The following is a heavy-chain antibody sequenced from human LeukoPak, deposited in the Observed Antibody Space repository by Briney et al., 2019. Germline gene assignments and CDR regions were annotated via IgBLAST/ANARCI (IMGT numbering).Heavy chain of an antibody. J-gene: IGHJ6*03. Sequence: GGSLRLSCAASGFTVSSNYMSWVRQAPGKGLEWVSVIYSGGSTYYADSVKGRFTISRDNSKNTLYLQMHSLRAEDTAVYYCARGSEWQQQLTGPPRGHYFYYMDVWGQGTLVTVSS. CDR3: ARGSEWQQQLTGPPRGHYFYYMDV. D-gene: IGHD6-13*01. V-gene: IGHV3-53*01. CDR1: GFTVSSNY. CDR2: IYSGGST.